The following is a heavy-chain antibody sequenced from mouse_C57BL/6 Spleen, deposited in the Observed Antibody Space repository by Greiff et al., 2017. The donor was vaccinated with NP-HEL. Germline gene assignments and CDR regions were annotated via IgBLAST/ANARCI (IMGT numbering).Heavy chain of an antibody. CDR3: ASHITTVVAENY. J-gene: IGHJ2*01. D-gene: IGHD1-1*01. CDR2: IYTRSGNT. V-gene: IGHV1-81*01. Sequence: VKLVESGAELARPGASVKLSCKASGYTFTSYGISWVKQRTGQGLEWIGEIYTRSGNTYYNEKFKGKATLTADKSSSTAYMELRSLTSEDSAVYFCASHITTVVAENYWGQGTTLTVSS. CDR1: GYTFTSYG.